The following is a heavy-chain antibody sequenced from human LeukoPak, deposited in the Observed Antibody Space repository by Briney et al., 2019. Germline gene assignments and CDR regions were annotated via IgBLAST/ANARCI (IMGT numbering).Heavy chain of an antibody. V-gene: IGHV3-21*01. CDR1: GFTFSSYS. D-gene: IGHD3-3*01. CDR3: ARGTLVLRFLEWLLSHGMDV. Sequence: GGSLRLSCAASGFTFSSYSMNWVRRARGKGLEWASSISSSSSYIYYANSVKGRFTISRDNAKNSLYLQMNSLRAEDTAVYYCARGTLVLRFLEWLLSHGMDVWGQGTTVTVSS. J-gene: IGHJ6*02. CDR2: ISSSSSYI.